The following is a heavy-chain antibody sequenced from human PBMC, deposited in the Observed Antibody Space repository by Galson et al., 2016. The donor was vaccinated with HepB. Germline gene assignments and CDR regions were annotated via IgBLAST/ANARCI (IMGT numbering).Heavy chain of an antibody. V-gene: IGHV3-33*01. CDR1: GFIFSQYG. D-gene: IGHD2-15*01. CDR3: SRGSQDDIEVDGDLGQDY. CDR2: IGHDGRNE. J-gene: IGHJ4*02. Sequence: SLRLSCAASGFIFSQYGMHWVRQAPGKGLESVAVIGHDGRNEYYADSVKGRFTISRDNSKNTQYVQMNNLRVEDTAVYYCSRGSQDDIEVDGDLGQDYWGQGTLVTVSS.